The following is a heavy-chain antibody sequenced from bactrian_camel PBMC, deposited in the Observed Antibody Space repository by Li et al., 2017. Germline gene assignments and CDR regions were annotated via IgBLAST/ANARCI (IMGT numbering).Heavy chain of an antibody. CDR2: VYSPSGLK. Sequence: HVQLVESGGGSVQAGGSLRVSCAASGSTENRCMGWFRQPPGQEREGVASVYSPSGLKTYAASVKGRFTISRDSATNTLTLQMNSLKPEDTAMYYCAANFGPYCSGPYLARRANFLGQGTQVTVS. J-gene: IGHJ4*01. CDR1: GSTENRC. D-gene: IGHD2*01. V-gene: IGHV3S68*01.